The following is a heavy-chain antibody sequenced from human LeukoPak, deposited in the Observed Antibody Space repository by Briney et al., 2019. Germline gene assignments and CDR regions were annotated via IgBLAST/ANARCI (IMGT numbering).Heavy chain of an antibody. D-gene: IGHD3-10*01. J-gene: IGHJ4*02. CDR3: ARRDYGSGSYYLSDDY. Sequence: SETLSLTCAVSGYSISSGYYWGWIRQPPGKGLEWIGSIYHSGSTYYNPSLKSRVTISVDTSKNQFSLKLSSVTAADTAVYYCARRDYGSGSYYLSDDYWGQGTLDTVSS. CDR1: GYSISSGYY. V-gene: IGHV4-38-2*01. CDR2: IYHSGST.